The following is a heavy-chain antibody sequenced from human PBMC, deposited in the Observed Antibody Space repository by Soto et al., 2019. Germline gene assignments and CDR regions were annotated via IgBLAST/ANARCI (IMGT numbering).Heavy chain of an antibody. CDR2: IYHSGNT. V-gene: IGHV4-38-2*02. J-gene: IGHJ3*02. Sequence: PSETLSLTCTVSGYSIRSGYCWGWIRQSPGKGLEWIGSIYHSGNTYYNPSLKSRASISLDTSMTQFSLKVNSVTAADTAMYYCARGADIEATTGDAFDIWGQGTMVTVSS. CDR1: GYSIRSGYC. CDR3: ARGADIEATTGDAFDI. D-gene: IGHD5-12*01.